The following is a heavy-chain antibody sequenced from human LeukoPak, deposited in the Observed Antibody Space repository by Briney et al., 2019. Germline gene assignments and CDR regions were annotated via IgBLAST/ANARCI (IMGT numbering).Heavy chain of an antibody. CDR3: ATSLSGWFGPSAYY. Sequence: GRSVRLFWAASGFAFSTYEMSWVRQAPGKGLECVSFISGDGRAIHYADSVRGRFTISADNARNSVFLQMNSLRAEDTGVYYCATSLSGWFGPSAYYCGQGTLVTVSS. J-gene: IGHJ4*02. CDR1: GFAFSTYE. CDR2: ISGDGRAI. D-gene: IGHD6-19*01. V-gene: IGHV3-48*03.